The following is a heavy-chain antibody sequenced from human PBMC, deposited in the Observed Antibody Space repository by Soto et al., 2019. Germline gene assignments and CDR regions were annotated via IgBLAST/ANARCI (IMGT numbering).Heavy chain of an antibody. CDR1: GGSISSYY. J-gene: IGHJ6*03. D-gene: IGHD3-3*01. Sequence: PSETLSLTCTVSGGSISSYYWSWIRQPPGKGLEWIGYIYYSGSTNYNPSLKSRVTISVDSSKNQFSLKLSSVTAADTAVYYCARVGYDFWSGRPFYYYYYMDVWGKGTTVTVS. CDR3: ARVGYDFWSGRPFYYYYYMDV. V-gene: IGHV4-59*01. CDR2: IYYSGST.